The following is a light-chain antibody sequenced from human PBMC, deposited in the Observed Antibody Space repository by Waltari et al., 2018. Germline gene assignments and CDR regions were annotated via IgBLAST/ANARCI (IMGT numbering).Light chain of an antibody. J-gene: IGLJ3*02. CDR1: SSDVGGLYD. Sequence: QSALTQPPSVSGSPGQSITIPCSGTSSDVGGLYDVSWYQQNPGKAPKLMISNVNKRLSGVSKRFSGSKSGNTASLTISGLQAEDEADYYCSSYTTDSTWVFGGGTKLTVL. V-gene: IGLV2-14*01. CDR3: SSYTTDSTWV. CDR2: NVN.